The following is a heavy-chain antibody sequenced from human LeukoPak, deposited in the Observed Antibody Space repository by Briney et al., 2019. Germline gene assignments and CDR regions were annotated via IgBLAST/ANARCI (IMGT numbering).Heavy chain of an antibody. J-gene: IGHJ4*02. CDR2: IYYSGST. Sequence: SETLSLTCTVSGGSISSYYWSWIRQPPGKGLEWIGYIYYSGSTNYNPSLKSRVTISVDTSKNQFSLKLSSVTAADTAVYYCARDQADLGLDYWGQGTLVTVSS. V-gene: IGHV4-59*12. CDR3: ARDQADLGLDY. CDR1: GGSISSYY.